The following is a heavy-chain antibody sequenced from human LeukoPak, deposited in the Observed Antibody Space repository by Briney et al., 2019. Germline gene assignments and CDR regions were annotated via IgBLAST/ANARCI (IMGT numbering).Heavy chain of an antibody. J-gene: IGHJ4*02. Sequence: ASVKVSCKASGYTFTGYYMHWVRQAPGQGLEWMGIINPSGGSTSYAQKFQGRVTMTRDMSTSTVYMELSSLRSEDTAVYYCARGDRSSWYMTNLGRFDYWGQGTLVTVSS. D-gene: IGHD6-13*01. CDR2: INPSGGST. V-gene: IGHV1-46*01. CDR1: GYTFTGYY. CDR3: ARGDRSSWYMTNLGRFDY.